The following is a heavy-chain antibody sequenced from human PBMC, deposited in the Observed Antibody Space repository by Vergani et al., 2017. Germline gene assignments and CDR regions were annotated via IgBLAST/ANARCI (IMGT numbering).Heavy chain of an antibody. CDR1: GYTFTSYY. J-gene: IGHJ4*02. CDR2: INPSGGST. D-gene: IGHD6-13*01. V-gene: IGHV1-46*01. Sequence: QVQLVQSGAEVKKPGASVKVSCKASGYTFTSYYMHWVRQAPGQGLEWMGIINPSGGSTSYAQKFQGRVTMTRDTSTSTVYMELSSLKASDTAMYYCARHSGRRQQLVKDLDYWGQGTLVTVSS. CDR3: ARHSGRRQQLVKDLDY.